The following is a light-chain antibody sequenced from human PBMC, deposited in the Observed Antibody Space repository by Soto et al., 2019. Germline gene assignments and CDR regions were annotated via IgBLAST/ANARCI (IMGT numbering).Light chain of an antibody. Sequence: QCALTQPPSASGSPGQSVTISCTGTSSDVGGYNYVSWYQQHPGKVPKLMVYEVNKRPSGVPDRFSGSKSGNTASLTVSGLQAEDEADYYCTSYAGVNNVFGTGTKVTVL. V-gene: IGLV2-8*01. CDR1: SSDVGGYNY. J-gene: IGLJ1*01. CDR2: EVN. CDR3: TSYAGVNNV.